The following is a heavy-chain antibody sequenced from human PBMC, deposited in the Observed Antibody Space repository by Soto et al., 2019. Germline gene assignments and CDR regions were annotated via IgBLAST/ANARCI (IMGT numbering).Heavy chain of an antibody. CDR2: IYHSGST. CDR1: GGSLSRWGYS. D-gene: IGHD3-22*01. J-gene: IGHJ5*02. V-gene: IGHV4-30-2*01. Sequence: SETLSLSCAVPGGSLSRWGYSWSLFRQPPGKGLAWIGYIYHSGSTYYNPSLKSRVTISVDRSKNQFSLKLSSVTAADTAVYYGSRDLRDPMRLDLWGQATLVTVSA. CDR3: SRDLRDPMRLDL.